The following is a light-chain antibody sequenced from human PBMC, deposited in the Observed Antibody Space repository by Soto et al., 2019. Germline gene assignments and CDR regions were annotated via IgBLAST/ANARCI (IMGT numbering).Light chain of an antibody. V-gene: IGLV2-14*01. CDR3: SSYTTSSTQV. Sequence: QSVLTQPASVSGSPGQSITISCTGTSSDVGYYNYVSWYQHQPGKAPKLMIYEVSNRPSGVSNRFSGSKSGNTASLTISGLQAEDEADYYCSSYTTSSTQVFGGGTKVTVL. CDR2: EVS. J-gene: IGLJ3*02. CDR1: SSDVGYYNY.